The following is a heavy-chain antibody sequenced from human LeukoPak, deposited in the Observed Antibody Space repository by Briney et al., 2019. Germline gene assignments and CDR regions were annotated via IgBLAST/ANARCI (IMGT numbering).Heavy chain of an antibody. J-gene: IGHJ3*02. D-gene: IGHD2-15*01. CDR1: GFTFSSYG. CDR2: ISYDGSNK. Sequence: GGSLRLSCAASGFTFSSYGMHWVRQAPGKGLEWVAVISYDGSNKYYGDSVKGRFTISRDNSKNTLYLQMNSLRAEDTAVYYCASRIGIYCSGGSCYSRSGVADAFDMWGQGTMVTVSS. V-gene: IGHV3-30*03. CDR3: ASRIGIYCSGGSCYSRSGVADAFDM.